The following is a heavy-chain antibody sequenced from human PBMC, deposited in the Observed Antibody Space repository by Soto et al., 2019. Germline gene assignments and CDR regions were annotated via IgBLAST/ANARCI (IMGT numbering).Heavy chain of an antibody. CDR2: IVVGTGNT. D-gene: IGHD6-19*01. CDR3: ARGSSGWNYYYYGMDV. CDR1: GFPLSNSA. Sequence: SVKVSCKASGFPLSNSAVQWVRQARGQRLEWIGRIVVGTGNTGYAQKFQGRVTMTRNTSISTAYMELSSLRSEDTAVYYCARGSSGWNYYYYGMDVWGQGTTVTVSS. J-gene: IGHJ6*02. V-gene: IGHV1-58*01.